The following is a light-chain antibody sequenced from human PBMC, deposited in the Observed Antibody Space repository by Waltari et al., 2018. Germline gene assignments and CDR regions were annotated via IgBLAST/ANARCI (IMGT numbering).Light chain of an antibody. Sequence: VLTQYPATLALSAGEVPTLSCRASQSVSTYLAWYQQNPGPAPRLLINDAAYRATGIPARFSASGSGTDFTLTISSVEPEDFAVYYCHHRSNWPPAFGQGTRLENK. CDR3: HHRSNWPPA. J-gene: IGKJ5*01. CDR2: DAA. CDR1: QSVSTY. V-gene: IGKV3-11*01.